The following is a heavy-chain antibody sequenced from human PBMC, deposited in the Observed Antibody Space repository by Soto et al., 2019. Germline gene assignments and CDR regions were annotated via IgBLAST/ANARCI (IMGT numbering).Heavy chain of an antibody. CDR3: ARDSPDYYDRSGYPNFSVY. V-gene: IGHV3-48*02. CDR2: ISSSSSTI. D-gene: IGHD3-22*01. J-gene: IGHJ4*02. Sequence: GGSLILSCAASGFTFSSYSMNWVRQAPGKGLEWVSYISSSSSTIYYADSVKGRFTISRDNAKNSLYLQMNSLRDEDTAVYYCARDSPDYYDRSGYPNFSVYWGQGTLVTVSS. CDR1: GFTFSSYS.